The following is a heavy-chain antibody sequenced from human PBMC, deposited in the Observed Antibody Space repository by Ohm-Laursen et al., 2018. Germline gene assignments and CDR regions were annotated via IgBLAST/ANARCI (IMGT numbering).Heavy chain of an antibody. J-gene: IGHJ4*02. CDR3: AKGLVWDSSGSPASTI. D-gene: IGHD3-22*01. V-gene: IGHV3-23*01. CDR1: GFSFGSYA. Sequence: SLRLSCTASGFSFGSYAMTWVRQAPGKGLDWVSSVRDAGSGGATFYSDAVKGRFIISREDSKSTVYLQMNSLTVEDTAVYFCAKGLVWDSSGSPASTIWGRGTLVTVSS. CDR2: VRDAGSGGAT.